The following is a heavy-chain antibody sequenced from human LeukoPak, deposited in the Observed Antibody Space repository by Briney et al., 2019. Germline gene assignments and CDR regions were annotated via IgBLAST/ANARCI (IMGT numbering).Heavy chain of an antibody. CDR2: IKQDGSEK. D-gene: IGHD3-10*01. CDR3: AKDFSREGSGLYYFDY. V-gene: IGHV3-7*01. Sequence: GGSLRLSCAASGFTFSSYGMSWVRQAPGKGLEWVANIKQDGSEKYYVDSVKGRFTISRDNAKNSLYLQVNSLRAEDTAVYYCAKDFSREGSGLYYFDYWGQGTLVTVSS. CDR1: GFTFSSYG. J-gene: IGHJ4*02.